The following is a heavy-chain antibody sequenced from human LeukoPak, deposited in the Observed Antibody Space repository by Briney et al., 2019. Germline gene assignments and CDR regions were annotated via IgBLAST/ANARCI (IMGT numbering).Heavy chain of an antibody. CDR3: ARHSTDSEYYDILTGYYTYYYYYMDV. D-gene: IGHD3-9*01. Sequence: SETLSLTCTVSGGSISSSSYYWGWIRQPPGKGLEWIGSIYYSGSTYYNPSLKSRVTISVDTSKNQFSLKLSSVTAADTAVYYCARHSTDSEYYDILTGYYTYYYYYMDVWGKGTTVTISS. CDR1: GGSISSSSYY. V-gene: IGHV4-39*01. J-gene: IGHJ6*03. CDR2: IYYSGST.